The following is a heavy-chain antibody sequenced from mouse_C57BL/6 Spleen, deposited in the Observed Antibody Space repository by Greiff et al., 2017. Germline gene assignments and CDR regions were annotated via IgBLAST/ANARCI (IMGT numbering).Heavy chain of an antibody. J-gene: IGHJ4*01. D-gene: IGHD1-1*01. Sequence: QVQLQQPGAELVKPGASVKMSCKASGYTFTSYWITWVKQRPGQGLEWIGDIYPGSGSTNYNEKFKSKATLTVDTSSSTAYMQLSSLTSEDSAVYYCARRASLTTVVARDAMDYWGQGTSVTVSS. CDR1: GYTFTSYW. V-gene: IGHV1-55*01. CDR2: IYPGSGST. CDR3: ARRASLTTVVARDAMDY.